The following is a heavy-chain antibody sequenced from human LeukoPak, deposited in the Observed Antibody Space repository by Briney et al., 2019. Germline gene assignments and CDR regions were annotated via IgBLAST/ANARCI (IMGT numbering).Heavy chain of an antibody. CDR1: GGSISSYY. J-gene: IGHJ6*03. CDR3: ARAGYSSSWYRYYYYYYMDV. CDR2: IYYSGST. V-gene: IGHV4-59*01. D-gene: IGHD6-13*01. Sequence: SETLSLTRTVSGGSISSYYWSWIRQPPGKGLEWIGYIYYSGSTNYNPSLKSRVTISVDTSKNQFSLKLSSVTAADTAVYYCARAGYSSSWYRYYYYYYMDVWGKGTTVTVSS.